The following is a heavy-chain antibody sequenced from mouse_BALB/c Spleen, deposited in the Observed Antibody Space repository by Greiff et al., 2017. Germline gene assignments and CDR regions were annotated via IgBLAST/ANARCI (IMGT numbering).Heavy chain of an antibody. J-gene: IGHJ4*01. CDR1: GFTFSDYY. CDR2: ISDGGSYT. D-gene: IGHD1-1*01. V-gene: IGHV5-4*02. CDR3: ARAPGILYAMDY. Sequence: EVQVVESGGGLVKPGGSLKLSCAASGFTFSDYYMYWVRQTPEKRLEWVATISDGGSYTYYPDSVKGRFTISRDNAKNNLYLQMSSLKSEDTAMYYCARAPGILYAMDYWGQGTSVTVSS.